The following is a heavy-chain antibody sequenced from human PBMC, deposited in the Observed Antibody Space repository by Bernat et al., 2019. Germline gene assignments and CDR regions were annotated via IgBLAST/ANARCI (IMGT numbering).Heavy chain of an antibody. J-gene: IGHJ4*02. CDR1: GFTFSTYS. Sequence: EVQLLESGGCLVQPGGSLRLSCAASGFTFSTYSMTWVRQAPGKGLEWVSAISGRGDRTYYTDSMKGHFTISRDNSKNTLYLQMNSLRAEDTAIYYCAKEGYCSGGSCSSSFFYWGQGTLVTVSS. D-gene: IGHD2-15*01. V-gene: IGHV3-23*01. CDR3: AKEGYCSGGSCSSSFFY. CDR2: ISGRGDRT.